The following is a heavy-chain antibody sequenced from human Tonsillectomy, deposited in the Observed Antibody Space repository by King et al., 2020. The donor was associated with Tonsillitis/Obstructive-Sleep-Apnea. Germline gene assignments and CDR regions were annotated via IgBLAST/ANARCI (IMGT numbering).Heavy chain of an antibody. V-gene: IGHV3-30*01. D-gene: IGHD2-15*01. J-gene: IGHJ3*02. CDR3: AREDGYCSGGSCYSKAFDI. CDR1: RFTFSSYA. Sequence: QLVQSGGGVVQPGRSLRLSCAASRFTFSSYAMHWVRQVPGKGLEWVVVISYDGGNKYYADSVKGRFTISRDNSKNTLYLQMNSLRAEDTAVYYCAREDGYCSGGSCYSKAFDIWGQGTMVTVSS. CDR2: ISYDGGNK.